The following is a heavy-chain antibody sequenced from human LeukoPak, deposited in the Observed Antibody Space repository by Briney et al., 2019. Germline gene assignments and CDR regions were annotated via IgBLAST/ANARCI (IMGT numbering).Heavy chain of an antibody. J-gene: IGHJ6*04. CDR2: ISYDGSDK. D-gene: IGHD3-10*02. CDR3: AELGITMIGGV. V-gene: IGHV3-30*04. CDR1: GFTFSIYA. Sequence: GGSLRLSCAASGFTFSIYAMHWVRQAPGKGVEWVAVISYDGSDKYYADSVKGRFTISRDNAKNSLYLQMNSLRAEDTAVYYCAELGITMIGGVWGKGTTVTISS.